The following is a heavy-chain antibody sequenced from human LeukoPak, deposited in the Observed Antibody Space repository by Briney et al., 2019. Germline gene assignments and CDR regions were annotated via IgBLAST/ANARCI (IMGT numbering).Heavy chain of an antibody. Sequence: GGSLRLSCAASRFTFSSYAMHWVRQAPGKGLEWVAVISYDGSNKYYADSVKGRFTISRDNSKNTLYLQTNSLRAEDTAVYYCAREASGFDYWGQGTLVTVSS. CDR2: ISYDGSNK. V-gene: IGHV3-30-3*01. J-gene: IGHJ4*02. CDR3: AREASGFDY. D-gene: IGHD3-3*01. CDR1: RFTFSSYA.